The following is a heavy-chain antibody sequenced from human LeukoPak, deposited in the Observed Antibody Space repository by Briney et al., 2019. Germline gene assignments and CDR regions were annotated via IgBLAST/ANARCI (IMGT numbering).Heavy chain of an antibody. V-gene: IGHV3-74*01. D-gene: IGHD3-10*01. Sequence: GGSLRLSCAASGFTFSNYWMHWVRQAPGKGLVWVSRINSDGINTSYADSVKGRFTISRDNAKNTLNLQMNSLRAEDTAVYYCARGRVVRGVIYMDVWGKGTTVTVSS. CDR1: GFTFSNYW. J-gene: IGHJ6*03. CDR3: ARGRVVRGVIYMDV. CDR2: INSDGINT.